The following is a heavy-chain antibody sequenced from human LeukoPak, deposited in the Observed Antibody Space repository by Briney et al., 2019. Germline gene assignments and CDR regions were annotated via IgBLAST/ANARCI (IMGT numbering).Heavy chain of an antibody. CDR2: INHSGST. Sequence: SETPSLTCAVYGGSFSGYYWSWIRQPPGKGLEWIGEINHSGSTNYNPSLKSRVTISVDTSKNQFSLKLSSVTAADTAVYYCAKLMKEGYYYYYGMDVWGQGTTVTVSS. V-gene: IGHV4-34*01. CDR1: GGSFSGYY. CDR3: AKLMKEGYYYYYGMDV. J-gene: IGHJ6*02.